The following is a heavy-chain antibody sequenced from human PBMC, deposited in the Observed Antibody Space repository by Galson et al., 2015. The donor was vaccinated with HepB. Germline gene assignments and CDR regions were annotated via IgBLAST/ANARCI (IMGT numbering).Heavy chain of an antibody. J-gene: IGHJ4*02. CDR3: AYRSPQSANWDSNCFDY. V-gene: IGHV2-5*02. CDR2: VYWDDDR. D-gene: IGHD7-27*01. CDR1: GFSLTSYPVG. Sequence: PALVKPTQTLTLTCSFSGFSLTSYPVGVGWIRQPPGKALEWLAVVYWDDDRRYSPSLRNRLTITKDTSKNQVVLTMTNMDPVDTATYYCAYRSPQSANWDSNCFDYWGQGTLVTVSS.